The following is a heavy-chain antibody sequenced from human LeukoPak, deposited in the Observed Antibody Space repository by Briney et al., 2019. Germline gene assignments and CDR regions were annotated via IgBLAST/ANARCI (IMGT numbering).Heavy chain of an antibody. CDR1: GYTFTGYY. CDR3: ARNLVALAEIVVVPAAYYYYYMDV. Sequence: GASVKVSCKASGYTFTGYYMHWVRQAPGQGLEWMGWINPNSGGTNYAQKLQGRVTMTTDTSTSTAYMELRSLRSDDTAVYYCARNLVALAEIVVVPAAYYYYYMDVWGKGTTVTVSS. D-gene: IGHD2-2*01. V-gene: IGHV1-2*02. CDR2: INPNSGGT. J-gene: IGHJ6*03.